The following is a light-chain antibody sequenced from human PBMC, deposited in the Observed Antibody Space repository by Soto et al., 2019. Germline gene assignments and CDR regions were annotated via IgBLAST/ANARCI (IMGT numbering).Light chain of an antibody. CDR1: SSNIGSNP. CDR3: AAWDDSLNGRYV. CDR2: SDN. J-gene: IGLJ1*01. V-gene: IGLV1-44*01. Sequence: QSVLTQPPSASGTPGQRVTMSCSGRSSNIGSNPVNWYQQLPGTAPKLLIYSDNQRPSGVPDRFSGSKSGTSASLAISGLQSEDEADYYCAAWDDSLNGRYVFGTGTQLTVL.